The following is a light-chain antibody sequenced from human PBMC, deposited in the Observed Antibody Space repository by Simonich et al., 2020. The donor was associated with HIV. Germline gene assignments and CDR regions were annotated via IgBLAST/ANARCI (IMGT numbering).Light chain of an antibody. V-gene: IGKV3-11*01. CDR2: DAS. CDR1: QSVSSH. J-gene: IGKJ1*01. Sequence: EVVLTQSPATLSLSPGERATLSCRASQSVSSHLAWYQQKPGQAPRLLIYDASNRATGLPARFSGSGSGTDFTLTISSLQAEDVAVYYCQQYYSTPWTFGQGTKVEIK. CDR3: QQYYSTPWT.